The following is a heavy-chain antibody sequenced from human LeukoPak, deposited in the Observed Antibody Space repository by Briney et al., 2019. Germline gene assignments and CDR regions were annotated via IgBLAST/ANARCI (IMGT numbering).Heavy chain of an antibody. CDR3: ARDSLLLIAAAAT. V-gene: IGHV4-39*07. D-gene: IGHD6-13*01. CDR1: GGSISSSSYY. Sequence: TPSETLSLTCTVSGGSISSSSYYWGWLRQPPGKGLEWIGSIYYSGSTYYNPSLKSRVTISVDTSKNQFSLKLSSVTAADTAVYYCARDSLLLIAAAATWGQGTLVTVSS. J-gene: IGHJ4*02. CDR2: IYYSGST.